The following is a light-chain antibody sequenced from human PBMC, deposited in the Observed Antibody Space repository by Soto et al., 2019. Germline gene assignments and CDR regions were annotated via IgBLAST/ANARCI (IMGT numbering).Light chain of an antibody. Sequence: QSVLTQPPSASGSPGQSVTISCTGTTSDVGGYEYVSWYQQYPGKAPKLIIYEVNKRPSGVPDRFSGSKSGNTASLTVSGLQTEDDADYYCCSYAGSNNLYVFGSGTKVTVL. V-gene: IGLV2-8*01. J-gene: IGLJ1*01. CDR1: TSDVGGYEY. CDR3: CSYAGSNNLYV. CDR2: EVN.